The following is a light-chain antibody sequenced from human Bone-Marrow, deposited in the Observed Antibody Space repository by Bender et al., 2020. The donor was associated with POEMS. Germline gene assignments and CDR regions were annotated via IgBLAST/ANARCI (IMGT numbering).Light chain of an antibody. J-gene: IGLJ3*02. V-gene: IGLV1-36*01. CDR1: SPNIGNHG. Sequence: QSVLTQPPSASGTPGQRVTISCSGSSPNIGNHGVNWYQQLPGEAPKLLIYYDDLLTPGVSDRFSASKSGTSASLAISELQSEDEALYYCSAWDDSLSGWVFGGGTKLTVL. CDR2: YDD. CDR3: SAWDDSLSGWV.